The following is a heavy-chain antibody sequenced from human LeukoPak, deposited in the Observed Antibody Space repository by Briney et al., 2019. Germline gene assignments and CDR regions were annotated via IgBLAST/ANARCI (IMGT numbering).Heavy chain of an antibody. V-gene: IGHV3-23*01. J-gene: IGHJ4*02. CDR3: ASHMAVAYFDY. CDR2: ISGSGRST. Sequence: PGGSLRLSCAASGFSFSTYAMSWVRQAPGMGLDWVSSISGSGRSTYYADSVKGRFTISRDNSKNTLYLQMNSLRAEDTAVYYCASHMAVAYFDYWGQGTLITVSS. CDR1: GFSFSTYA. D-gene: IGHD6-19*01.